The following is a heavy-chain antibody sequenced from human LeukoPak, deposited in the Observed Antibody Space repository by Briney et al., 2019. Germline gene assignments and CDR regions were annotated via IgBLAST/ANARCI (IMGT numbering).Heavy chain of an antibody. V-gene: IGHV1-46*01. Sequence: ASVKVSCKASGYTFTSYYMHWVRQAPGQGLEWMGIINPSGGSTSYAQKFQGRVTMTRDTSTSTVYMELSSLRSEDTAVYYCARGSTIFGVVTYNWFDPWGQGTLVTVSS. CDR2: INPSGGST. D-gene: IGHD3-3*01. CDR3: ARGSTIFGVVTYNWFDP. J-gene: IGHJ5*02. CDR1: GYTFTSYY.